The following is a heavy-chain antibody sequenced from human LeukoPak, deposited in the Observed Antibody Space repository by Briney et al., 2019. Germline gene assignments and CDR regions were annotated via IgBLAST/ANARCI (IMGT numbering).Heavy chain of an antibody. D-gene: IGHD2-15*01. Sequence: SETLSLTCNVSGDSISHNYWSWIRQPPGEGLEWIGYVYYSGSTKYNPSLKSRVTMSVDTSKNQISLNLRSVTAADTDVYYCARTPYGTRFDYWGQGTLVTVSS. CDR3: ARTPYGTRFDY. V-gene: IGHV4-59*01. J-gene: IGHJ4*02. CDR1: GDSISHNY. CDR2: VYYSGST.